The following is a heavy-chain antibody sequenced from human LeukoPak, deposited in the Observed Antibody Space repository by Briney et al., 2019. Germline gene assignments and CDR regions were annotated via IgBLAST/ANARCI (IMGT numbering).Heavy chain of an antibody. J-gene: IGHJ4*02. CDR2: ITISGSTI. CDR3: ARESRAGYDYVWESYRYTGLDY. CDR1: GFTFTSYE. V-gene: IGHV3-48*03. Sequence: GGSLRLSCAASGFTFTSYEMNWVRQAPGKGLEWVSYITISGSTIYYVDSVKGRFTISRDNAKNSLYLQMNSLRAEDTAVYYCARESRAGYDYVWESYRYTGLDYWGQGTLVTVSS. D-gene: IGHD3-16*02.